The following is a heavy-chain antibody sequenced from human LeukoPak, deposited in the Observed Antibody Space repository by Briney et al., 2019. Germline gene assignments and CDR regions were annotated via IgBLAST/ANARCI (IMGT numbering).Heavy chain of an antibody. CDR2: IIPIFGTA. Sequence: ASVKVSCKASGGTFSSYAISWVRQAPGQGLEWMGGIIPIFGTANYAQKFQGRVTITADESTSTAYMELSSLRSEGTAVYYCARARLRGPKANWFDPWGQGTLVTVSS. CDR3: ARARLRGPKANWFDP. CDR1: GGTFSSYA. V-gene: IGHV1-69*13. D-gene: IGHD3-10*01. J-gene: IGHJ5*02.